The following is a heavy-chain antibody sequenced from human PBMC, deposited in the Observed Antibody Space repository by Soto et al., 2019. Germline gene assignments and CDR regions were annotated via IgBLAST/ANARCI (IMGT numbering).Heavy chain of an antibody. CDR2: IRSKAYGGTT. D-gene: IGHD1-26*01. CDR1: GFTFGDYA. Sequence: GGSLRLSCTASGFTFGDYAMSWFRQAPGKGLEWVGFIRSKAYGGTTEYAASVKGRFTISRDDSKSIAHLQMNSLKTEDIAVYYCTRGSGSYYPNFDYWGQGTLVTVSS. J-gene: IGHJ4*02. V-gene: IGHV3-49*03. CDR3: TRGSGSYYPNFDY.